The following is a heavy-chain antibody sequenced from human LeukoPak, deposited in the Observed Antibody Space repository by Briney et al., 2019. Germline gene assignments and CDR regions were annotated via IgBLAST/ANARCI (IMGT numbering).Heavy chain of an antibody. CDR1: VASISRYY. Sequence: SETLSLTCTVSVASISRYYWSWFRQPPGKGLECIGYIFSSGGTKYNPSLESRLTISVDTSRDQVSLSLTSMTPADTAVYYCARKSTAAAASHLWGRGILVTVSS. V-gene: IGHV4-59*01. D-gene: IGHD2-2*01. CDR2: IFSSGGT. CDR3: ARKSTAAAASHL. J-gene: IGHJ2*01.